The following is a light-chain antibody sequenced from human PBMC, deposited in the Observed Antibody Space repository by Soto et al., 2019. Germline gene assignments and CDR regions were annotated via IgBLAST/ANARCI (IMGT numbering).Light chain of an antibody. V-gene: IGKV3-11*01. CDR1: QSVSSY. J-gene: IGKJ5*01. CDR3: QHRSNWPG. Sequence: EIVLTQSPGTLSLSPGERATLSCRASQSVSSYLAWYQQKPGQAPRLLIFESSKRATDIPARFSGSGSGTDFTLTISSLEPEDFAVYYCQHRSNWPGFGQGTRLEIK. CDR2: ESS.